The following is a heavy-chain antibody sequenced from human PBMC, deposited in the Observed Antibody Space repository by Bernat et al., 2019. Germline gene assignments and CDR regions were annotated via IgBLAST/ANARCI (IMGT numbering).Heavy chain of an antibody. J-gene: IGHJ4*02. CDR3: AKRVRVAVAGYFDY. Sequence: EVQLLESGGGLVQPGGSLRLSCAASGFTFSSYAMSWVRQAPGKGLEWVSAISGSGGSTYYAGSVKVRFTISRDNSKNTLYLQMNSLRAEDTAVYYCAKRVRVAVAGYFDYWGQGTLVTVSS. CDR1: GFTFSSYA. D-gene: IGHD6-19*01. CDR2: ISGSGGST. V-gene: IGHV3-23*01.